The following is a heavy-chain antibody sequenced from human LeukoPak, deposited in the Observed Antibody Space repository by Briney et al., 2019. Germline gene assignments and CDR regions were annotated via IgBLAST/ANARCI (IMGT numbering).Heavy chain of an antibody. CDR1: GYSISSGYY. D-gene: IGHD2-2*01. Sequence: KPSETLSLTCAVSGYSISSGYYWGWIRQPPGKGLEWIGCIYHSGSTYYNPSLKSRVTISVDTSKNQFSLKLSSVTAADTAVYYCARDRVVPAGPDAFDIWGQGTMVTVSS. V-gene: IGHV4-38-2*02. CDR3: ARDRVVPAGPDAFDI. CDR2: IYHSGST. J-gene: IGHJ3*02.